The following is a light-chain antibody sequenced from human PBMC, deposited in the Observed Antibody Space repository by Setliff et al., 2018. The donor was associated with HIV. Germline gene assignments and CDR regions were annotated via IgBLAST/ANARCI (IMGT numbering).Light chain of an antibody. CDR3: AAWDDRLNGFYV. CDR2: SND. Sequence: QSALTQPPSASGTPGQRVTISCSGSNSNIGSNTVNWYQQLPGTAPKLFIYSNDQRPSGVPDRFSGSESGTSASLAISGLQSEDEANYYCAAWDDRLNGFYVFGTGTKGTVL. V-gene: IGLV1-44*01. J-gene: IGLJ1*01. CDR1: NSNIGSNT.